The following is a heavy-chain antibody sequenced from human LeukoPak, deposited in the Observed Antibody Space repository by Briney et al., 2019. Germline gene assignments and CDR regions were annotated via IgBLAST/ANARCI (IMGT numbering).Heavy chain of an antibody. CDR3: ARFRVSSSLNYYYYYMDV. V-gene: IGHV3-11*01. D-gene: IGHD6-6*01. CDR2: ISSSGSTI. CDR1: GFTLSDYY. J-gene: IGHJ6*03. Sequence: GGSLRLSCAASGFTLSDYYMSWIRQAPGKGLEWVSYISSSGSTIYYADSVKGRFTISRDNAKNSLYLQMNSLRAEDTAVYYCARFRVSSSLNYYYYYMDVWGKGTTVTVSS.